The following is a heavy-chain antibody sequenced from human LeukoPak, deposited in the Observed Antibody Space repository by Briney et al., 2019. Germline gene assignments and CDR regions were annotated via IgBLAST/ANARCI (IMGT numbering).Heavy chain of an antibody. J-gene: IGHJ6*02. D-gene: IGHD2-2*03. CDR3: ARGSWIYYGMDV. Sequence: ASVKVSCKASGYTFTSYGISWVRQAPGQGLEWMGWISAYNGNTNYAQKFQGRVTMTSNTSISTAYMQLSSLRSEDTAVYYCARGSWIYYGMDVWGQGTTVTVSS. CDR1: GYTFTSYG. CDR2: ISAYNGNT. V-gene: IGHV1-18*01.